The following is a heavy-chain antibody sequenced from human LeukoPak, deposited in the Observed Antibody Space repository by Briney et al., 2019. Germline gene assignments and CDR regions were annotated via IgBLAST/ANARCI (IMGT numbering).Heavy chain of an antibody. Sequence: SVKVSCKASGGTFSSYAINWVRQAPGQGLEWMGGIIPIFGSSNYAQKFQGRVTITADESTTTAYMELSSLRSEDTAVYYCARGPMYSASYNYWGQGTLVTVSS. J-gene: IGHJ4*02. CDR3: ARGPMYSASYNY. CDR1: GGTFSSYA. CDR2: IIPIFGSS. V-gene: IGHV1-69*13. D-gene: IGHD1-26*01.